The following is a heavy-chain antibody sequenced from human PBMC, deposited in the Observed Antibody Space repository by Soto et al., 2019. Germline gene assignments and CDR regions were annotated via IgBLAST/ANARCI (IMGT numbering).Heavy chain of an antibody. D-gene: IGHD3-9*01. V-gene: IGHV4-30-4*01. Sequence: SETLSLSCTVSGGSISCGDYYWSWIRQPPGKGLEWIGYIYYSGSTYYNPSLKSRVTISVDTSKNQFSLKLSSVTAADTAVYYCAYFDWLSHQFDYWGQGTLVTVSS. CDR2: IYYSGST. CDR3: AYFDWLSHQFDY. CDR1: GGSISCGDYY. J-gene: IGHJ4*02.